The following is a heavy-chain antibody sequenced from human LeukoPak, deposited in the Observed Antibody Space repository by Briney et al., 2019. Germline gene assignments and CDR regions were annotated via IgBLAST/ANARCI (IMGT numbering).Heavy chain of an antibody. CDR1: GYTFTGYY. D-gene: IGHD3-22*01. CDR3: ARDSGYYYDSSGYYRKGPFDY. J-gene: IGHJ4*02. CDR2: INPNSGGT. V-gene: IGHV1-2*02. Sequence: GASVKVSCKASGYTFTGYYMHWVRQAPGQGLEWMGWINPNSGGTNYAQKFQGRVTMTRDTSISTAYMELSGLRSDDTAVYYCARDSGYYYDSSGYYRKGPFDYWGQGTLVTVSS.